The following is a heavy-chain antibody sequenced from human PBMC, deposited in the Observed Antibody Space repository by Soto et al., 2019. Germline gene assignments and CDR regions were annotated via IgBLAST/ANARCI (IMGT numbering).Heavy chain of an antibody. CDR1: GDSVSSNSAA. J-gene: IGHJ6*02. V-gene: IGHV6-1*01. D-gene: IGHD6-19*01. Sequence: KQSQTLSLTCAISGDSVSSNSAAWNWIRQSPSRGLEWLGRTYYRSKWYNDYAVSVKSRITINPDTSKNQFSLQLNSVTPEDTAVYYCAREAVAGRYYYYGMDVWGQGTTVTVSS. CDR3: AREAVAGRYYYYGMDV. CDR2: TYYRSKWYN.